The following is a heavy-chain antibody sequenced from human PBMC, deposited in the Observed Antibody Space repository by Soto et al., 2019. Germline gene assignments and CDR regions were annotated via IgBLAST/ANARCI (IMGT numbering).Heavy chain of an antibody. CDR2: INGGTGQT. J-gene: IGHJ6*02. CDR3: ARGGSPGLGDDHYYYYGMDV. D-gene: IGHD1-26*01. Sequence: ASVKVSCKASGYSFSTYAMHWVRQAPGQSLEWMGWINGGTGQTKFSQRFQDRITITRDTSASTAYMELSSLRSEDTAVYYCARGGSPGLGDDHYYYYGMDVWGQGTTVTVSS. V-gene: IGHV1-3*01. CDR1: GYSFSTYA.